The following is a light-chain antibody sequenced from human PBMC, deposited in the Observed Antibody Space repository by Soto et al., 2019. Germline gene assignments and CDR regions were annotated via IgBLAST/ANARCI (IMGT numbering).Light chain of an antibody. CDR3: QQYNNWPPAMYT. CDR2: GAS. V-gene: IGKV3-15*01. CDR1: QSVSSN. J-gene: IGKJ2*01. Sequence: EIVMTQSPATLSVSPGERATLSCRASQSVSSNLAWYQQKPGQAPRLLIYGASTRATGIPARFSGSGSGTAVTLTIISMKSEDFAVYYCQQYNNWPPAMYTFGQGTKLEIK.